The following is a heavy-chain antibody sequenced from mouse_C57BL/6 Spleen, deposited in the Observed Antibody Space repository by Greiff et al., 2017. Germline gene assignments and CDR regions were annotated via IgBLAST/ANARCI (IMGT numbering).Heavy chain of an antibody. V-gene: IGHV1-82*01. Sequence: QVQLQQSGPELVKPGASVKIYCKASGYAFSSSWMNWVKQRPGKGLEWIGRIYPGDGDTNYNGKFKGKATLTADKSSSTAYMQLSSLTSEDSAVYFCARGWLNVWGTGTTVTVSS. CDR3: ARGWLNV. CDR2: IYPGDGDT. CDR1: GYAFSSSW. D-gene: IGHD2-3*01. J-gene: IGHJ1*03.